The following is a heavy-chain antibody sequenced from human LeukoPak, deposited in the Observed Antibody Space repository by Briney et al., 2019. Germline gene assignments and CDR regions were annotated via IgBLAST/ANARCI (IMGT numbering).Heavy chain of an antibody. CDR3: ARGDSGYFFYYGLDV. D-gene: IGHD3-10*01. CDR2: MNPNSGNT. CDR1: GYTFTNYD. J-gene: IGHJ6*02. V-gene: IGHV1-8*01. Sequence: ASVEVSCKASGYTFTNYDINWVRQATGQGLEWMGWMNPNSGNTGYAQKFQDRVTMTRNTSISTAYMELTRLTSEDTAVYYCARGDSGYFFYYGLDVWGQGTTVTVSS.